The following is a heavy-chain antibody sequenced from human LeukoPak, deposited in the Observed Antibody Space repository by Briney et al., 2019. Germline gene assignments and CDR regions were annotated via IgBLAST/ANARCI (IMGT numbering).Heavy chain of an antibody. CDR1: GGTFSSCA. Sequence: GASVKVSCKASGGTFSSCAISWVRQAPGQALEWMGRIIPILGIANYAQKFQGRVTITADKSTSTAYMELSSLISEDRAVYYGAAHRVAATGYFDYWGQGTLVTASS. CDR3: AAHRVAATGYFDY. J-gene: IGHJ4*02. V-gene: IGHV1-69*04. CDR2: IIPILGIA. D-gene: IGHD6-19*01.